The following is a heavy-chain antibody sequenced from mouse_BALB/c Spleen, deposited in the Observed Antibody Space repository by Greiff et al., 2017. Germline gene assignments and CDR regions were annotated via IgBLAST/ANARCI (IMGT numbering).Heavy chain of an antibody. CDR1: GFNIKDTY. Sequence: VQLKQSGAELVKPGASVKLSCTASGFNIKDTYMHWVKQRPEQGLEWIGRIDPANGNTKYDPKFQGKATITADTSSNTAYLQLSSLTSEDTAVYYCAEGSSQYAMDYWGQGTSVTVSS. J-gene: IGHJ4*01. CDR3: AEGSSQYAMDY. D-gene: IGHD1-1*01. CDR2: IDPANGNT. V-gene: IGHV14-3*02.